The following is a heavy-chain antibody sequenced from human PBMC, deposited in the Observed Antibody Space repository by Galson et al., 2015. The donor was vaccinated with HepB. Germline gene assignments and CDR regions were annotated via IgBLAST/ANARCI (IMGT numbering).Heavy chain of an antibody. CDR1: GFTFDDYA. J-gene: IGHJ3*02. D-gene: IGHD2-2*01. V-gene: IGHV3-9*01. Sequence: SLRLSCAASGFTFDDYAMHWVRQAPGKGLEWVSGISWNSGSIGYADSVKGRFTISRDNAKNSLYLQINSLRAEDTALYYCAKDKGYQLLWGDAFDIWGQGTMVTVSS. CDR2: ISWNSGSI. CDR3: AKDKGYQLLWGDAFDI.